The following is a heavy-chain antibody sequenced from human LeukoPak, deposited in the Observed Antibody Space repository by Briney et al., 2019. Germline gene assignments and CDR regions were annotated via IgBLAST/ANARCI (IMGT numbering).Heavy chain of an antibody. Sequence: SETLSLTCTVSGGSISSSSYYWGWIRQPPGKGLEWIGSIYYSGSTYYNPSLKSRVSISVDTSKNQFSLKLSSAAAADTAVYYGEKPRGDYVEDAFDICGQGTLVTVSS. CDR2: IYYSGST. CDR1: GGSISSSSYY. CDR3: EKPRGDYVEDAFDI. J-gene: IGHJ3*02. V-gene: IGHV4-39*01. D-gene: IGHD4-17*01.